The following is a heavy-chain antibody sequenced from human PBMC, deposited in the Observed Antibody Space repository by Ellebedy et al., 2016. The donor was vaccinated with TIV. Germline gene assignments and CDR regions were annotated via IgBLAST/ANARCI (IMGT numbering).Heavy chain of an antibody. J-gene: IGHJ4*02. CDR2: VIPMFGTA. D-gene: IGHD3-22*01. CDR1: GGTFSSYA. CDR3: AREIISMIVVARTYYFDY. V-gene: IGHV1-69*13. Sequence: AASVKVSCKASGGTFSSYAISWVRQAPGQGLEWMGGVIPMFGTANYAQKFQGRVTITADDSTSTAYMELRSLGSEDTAVYYGAREIISMIVVARTYYFDYWGQGTLVTVSS.